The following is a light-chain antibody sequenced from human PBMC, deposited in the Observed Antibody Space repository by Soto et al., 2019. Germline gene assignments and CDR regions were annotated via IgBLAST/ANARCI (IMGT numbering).Light chain of an antibody. CDR2: EVS. Sequence: QSVLTQPPSASGSPGQSVTISCTGTSSDVGGYNYVSWYQQHPGKAPKLIIYEVSKRPSGVPDRFSGSKSGNTASLTVSGLQTEDEADYYCSSYAASTYVFGTGTKVTVL. J-gene: IGLJ1*01. CDR1: SSDVGGYNY. CDR3: SSYAASTYV. V-gene: IGLV2-8*01.